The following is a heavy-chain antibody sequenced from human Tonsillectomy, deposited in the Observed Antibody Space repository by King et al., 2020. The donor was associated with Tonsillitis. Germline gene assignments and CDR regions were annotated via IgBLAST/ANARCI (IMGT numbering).Heavy chain of an antibody. J-gene: IGHJ4*02. V-gene: IGHV4-34*01. D-gene: IGHD6-19*01. CDR2: INHSGSH. CDR1: CGPFSCYY. CDR3: ASSGWYRGY. Sequence: VQLQHWGAGLLKPSEILSLTFAVYCGPFSCYYWSWIRPPPGNGCEWIGDINHSGSHTYNPSLKSRGTISLDTSKNQFSLKLSSVTAADTTVYYCASSGWYRGYWGQGTLVTVSS.